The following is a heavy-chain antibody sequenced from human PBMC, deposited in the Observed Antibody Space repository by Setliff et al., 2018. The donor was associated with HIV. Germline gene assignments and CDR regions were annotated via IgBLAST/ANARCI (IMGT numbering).Heavy chain of an antibody. J-gene: IGHJ4*02. V-gene: IGHV4-39*07. Sequence: PSETLSLTCTVSGGSIRSSTYYWSWIRQPPGEGLEWIGEINVGGSTNYNPSLKSRVTISVDTSKNQFSLRLTYVTAADTALYYCARATGPTYYFDFWAQGTLVTVSS. CDR1: GGSIRSSTYY. CDR2: INVGGST. CDR3: ARATGPTYYFDF.